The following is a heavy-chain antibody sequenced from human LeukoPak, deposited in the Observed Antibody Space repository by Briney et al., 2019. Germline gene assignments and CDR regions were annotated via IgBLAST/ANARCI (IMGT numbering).Heavy chain of an antibody. V-gene: IGHV4-4*07. Sequence: PSETLSLTCTVSGGSISSYYWSWIRQPAGKGLEWIGRIYTSGSTNYNPSLKSRVTMSVDTSKNQFSLKLSSVTAADTAVYYCARSLLELGIYYYYYYMDVWGKGTTVTVSS. CDR1: GGSISSYY. CDR2: IYTSGST. J-gene: IGHJ6*03. CDR3: ARSLLELGIYYYYYYMDV. D-gene: IGHD1-7*01.